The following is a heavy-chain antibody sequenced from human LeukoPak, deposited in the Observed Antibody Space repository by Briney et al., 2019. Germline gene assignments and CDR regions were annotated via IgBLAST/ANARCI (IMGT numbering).Heavy chain of an antibody. J-gene: IGHJ6*02. Sequence: SETLPLTCTVSGGSISSYHWSWMRQPAGKGLEWIGRIYTSGSTNYNPSLKSRVTMSVDTSKNQFSLKLSSVTAADTAVYYCARGPGYCSSTSCYTDYYGMDVWGQGTTVTVSS. CDR3: ARGPGYCSSTSCYTDYYGMDV. V-gene: IGHV4-4*07. D-gene: IGHD2-2*02. CDR1: GGSISSYH. CDR2: IYTSGST.